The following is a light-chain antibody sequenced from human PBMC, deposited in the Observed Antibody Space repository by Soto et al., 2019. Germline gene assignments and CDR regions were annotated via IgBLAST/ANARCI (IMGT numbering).Light chain of an antibody. Sequence: QSVLTQPPSVSAAPGQKVTISCSGSSSNIGNNYVSWYQQLPGTAPKLLIYENNKRPSGIPDRFSGSKSGTSATLGITGLQTGDEADYYCGTWDCCLCAGFYLFG. V-gene: IGLV1-51*02. CDR2: ENN. CDR3: GTWDCCLCAGFYL. CDR1: SSNIGNNY. J-gene: IGLJ2*01.